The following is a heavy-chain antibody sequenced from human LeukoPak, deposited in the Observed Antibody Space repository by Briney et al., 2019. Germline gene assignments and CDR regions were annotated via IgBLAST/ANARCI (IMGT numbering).Heavy chain of an antibody. V-gene: IGHV3-49*03. J-gene: IGHJ5*02. CDR1: GVTFSDCA. CDR3: ARVNFRDYRGYTWFEP. D-gene: IGHD3-10*01. CDR2: VRTKTHGGAP. Sequence: PGGSLRLSCKGSGVTFSDCAVTWFRQTPGKGLEGVGFVRTKTHGGAPETAASVRGRFNVSRDDSAGIAYLQITSLRTEDTAMYYCARVNFRDYRGYTWFEPWGQGTLVTVSS.